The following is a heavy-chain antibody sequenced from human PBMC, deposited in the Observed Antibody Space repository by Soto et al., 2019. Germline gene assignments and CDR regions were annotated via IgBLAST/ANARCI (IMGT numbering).Heavy chain of an antibody. CDR2: ISAYNGNT. V-gene: IGHV1-18*01. Sequence: QVQLVQSGAEVKKPGASVKVSCKASGYTFTSYGISWVRQAPGQGLEWMGWISAYNGNTNYAQKLQGRVTMTTDTSTRTAYMELRSLSTDDTAVYYCASSNSDYGANAWGQGTLVTVSS. D-gene: IGHD4-17*01. J-gene: IGHJ4*02. CDR1: GYTFTSYG. CDR3: ASSNSDYGANA.